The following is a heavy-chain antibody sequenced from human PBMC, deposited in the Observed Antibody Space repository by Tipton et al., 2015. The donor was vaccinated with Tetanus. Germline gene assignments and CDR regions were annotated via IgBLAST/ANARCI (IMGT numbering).Heavy chain of an antibody. CDR2: ISPRGRS. D-gene: IGHD1-26*01. Sequence: TLSLTCTVSGGSIRSGDHQWNWIRQPPGKGLEWLADISPRGRSNSNYSLKSRITVSQDKSKNQFSLKLRPVTAADTAVYFCARGRYDALWEGDLLYYHQYGMDVWGQGTTVNVSS. J-gene: IGHJ6*02. V-gene: IGHV4-61*08. CDR3: ARGRYDALWEGDLLYYHQYGMDV. CDR1: GGSIRSGDHQ.